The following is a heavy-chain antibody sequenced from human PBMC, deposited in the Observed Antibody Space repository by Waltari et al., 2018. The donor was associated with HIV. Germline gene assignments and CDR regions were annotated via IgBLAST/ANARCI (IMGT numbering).Heavy chain of an antibody. J-gene: IGHJ3*02. V-gene: IGHV3-48*01. CDR2: ISTSSSTI. CDR3: ARDRNSRGAFEI. CDR1: GFSFSTYS. D-gene: IGHD5-18*01. Sequence: EVQLVESGGGLVQPGGSLRLSCAASGFSFSTYSMGWVRQAPGKGLEWVSYISTSSSTIYYADSVKGRFTISRDNAKNSLYLQMNSLRAEDTAVYYCARDRNSRGAFEIWGQGTMVTVSS.